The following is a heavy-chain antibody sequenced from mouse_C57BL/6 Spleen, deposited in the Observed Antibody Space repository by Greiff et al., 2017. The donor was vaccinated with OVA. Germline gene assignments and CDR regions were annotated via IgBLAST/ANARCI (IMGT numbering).Heavy chain of an antibody. J-gene: IGHJ4*01. CDR1: GFSLTSYG. Sequence: QVQLKESGPGLVAPSQSLSITCTVSGFSLTSYGVHWVRQPPGKGLEWLVVIWSDGSTTYNSALKSRLSISKDNSKSQVFLKMNSLQTDDTAMYYCARHRDYGNPYAMDYWGQGTSVTVSS. D-gene: IGHD2-1*01. CDR3: ARHRDYGNPYAMDY. CDR2: IWSDGST. V-gene: IGHV2-6-1*01.